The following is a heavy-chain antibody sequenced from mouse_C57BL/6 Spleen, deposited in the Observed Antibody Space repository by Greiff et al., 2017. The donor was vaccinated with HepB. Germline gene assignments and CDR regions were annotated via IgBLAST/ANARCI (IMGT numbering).Heavy chain of an antibody. CDR1: GYSFTDYN. V-gene: IGHV1-39*01. J-gene: IGHJ4*01. CDR3: ARSGTMVTTGYAMDY. CDR2: INPNYGTT. Sequence: EVQLQQSGPELVKPGASVKISCKASGYSFTDYNMNWVKQSNGKSLEWIGVINPNYGTTSYNQKFKGKATLTVDQSSSTAYMQLNSLTSEDSAVYDCARSGTMVTTGYAMDYWGQGTSVTVSS. D-gene: IGHD2-2*01.